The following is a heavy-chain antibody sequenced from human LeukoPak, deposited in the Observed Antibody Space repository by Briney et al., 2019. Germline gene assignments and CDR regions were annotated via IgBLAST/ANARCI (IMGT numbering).Heavy chain of an antibody. J-gene: IGHJ3*02. CDR1: GGTFSSYA. CDR3: ASPYSGSYWGAFDI. D-gene: IGHD1-26*01. CDR2: IIPIFGTA. Sequence: SVKVSCKASGGTFSSYAISWVRQAPGQGLEWMGGIIPIFGTANYAQKFQGRVTITADESASTAYMELSSLRSEDTAVYYCASPYSGSYWGAFDIWGQGTMVTVSS. V-gene: IGHV1-69*01.